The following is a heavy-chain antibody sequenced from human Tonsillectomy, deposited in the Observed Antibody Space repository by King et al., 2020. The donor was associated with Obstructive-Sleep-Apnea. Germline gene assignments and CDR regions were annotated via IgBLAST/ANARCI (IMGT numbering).Heavy chain of an antibody. J-gene: IGHJ3*02. CDR1: GASIRSYY. Sequence: QLQESGPGLVKPSETLSLTCAVSGASIRSYYWSWIRQPPGKGREWIGYIYDNGGTNYTPSLKSRVTISVDTSKNQFSLRLSSVIAADTAVYYCARGLDYYDSSGYYYQWGAFDIWGQGTMVIVSS. CDR3: ARGLDYYDSSGYYYQWGAFDI. CDR2: IYDNGGT. D-gene: IGHD3-22*01. V-gene: IGHV4-59*01.